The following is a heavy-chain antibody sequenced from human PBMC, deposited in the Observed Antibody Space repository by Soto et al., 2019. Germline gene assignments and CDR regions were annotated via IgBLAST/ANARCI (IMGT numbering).Heavy chain of an antibody. V-gene: IGHV4-31*01. D-gene: IGHD3-10*01. CDR2: IYYSGST. CDR3: ARDKKYGPSVYFDY. CDR1: GGSISSGGYY. J-gene: IGHJ4*02. Sequence: QVQLQESGPGLVKPSQTLSLTCTVSGGSISSGGYYWSWTRQHPGKGLEWIGYIYYSGSTYYNPSLKSQVTISVDTSKNQFSLKLSSVTAADTAVYYCARDKKYGPSVYFDYWGQGTLVTVSS.